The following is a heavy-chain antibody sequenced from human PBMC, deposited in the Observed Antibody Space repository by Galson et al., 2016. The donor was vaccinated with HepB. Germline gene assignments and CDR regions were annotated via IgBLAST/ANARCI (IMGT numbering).Heavy chain of an antibody. V-gene: IGHV3-23*01. J-gene: IGHJ4*02. CDR3: AKADRVFWSGYTTYFDS. D-gene: IGHD3-3*01. CDR1: GFTFRSSA. Sequence: SLRLSCAASGFTFRSSAMSWVRQAAGKGLEWVSAITGSGGSTYYADSVKGRFIISRDNSKNTLFLQVSSLRAEDTAVYYCAKADRVFWSGYTTYFDSWGQGVLVTVSS. CDR2: ITGSGGST.